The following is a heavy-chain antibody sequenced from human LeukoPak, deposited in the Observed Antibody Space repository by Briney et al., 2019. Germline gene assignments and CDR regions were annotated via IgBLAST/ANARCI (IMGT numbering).Heavy chain of an antibody. CDR3: ARDVGSRFDP. Sequence: PSQTLSLTCTVSGGSISSGGYCWSWIRQHPGKGLEWIGYIYYSGSTYYNPSLKSRVTISVDTSKNQFSLKLSSVTAADTAVYYCARDVGSRFDPWGQGTLVTVSS. V-gene: IGHV4-31*03. J-gene: IGHJ5*02. CDR1: GGSISSGGYC. CDR2: IYYSGST. D-gene: IGHD3-10*01.